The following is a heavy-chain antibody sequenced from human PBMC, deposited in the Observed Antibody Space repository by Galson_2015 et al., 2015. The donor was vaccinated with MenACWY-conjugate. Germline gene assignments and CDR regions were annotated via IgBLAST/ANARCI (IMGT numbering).Heavy chain of an antibody. CDR2: ISGSGGST. Sequence: SLRLSCAASGFTFSTYAMSWVRQAPGKGLEWVSAISGSGGSTYYANSVKGRFTISRDKSKNTLHLQMKSLRAEDTAVYYCAKLVEQQLVYYYCAMDVWGQGTTVTVSS. D-gene: IGHD6-13*01. V-gene: IGHV3-23*01. J-gene: IGHJ6*02. CDR1: GFTFSTYA. CDR3: AKLVEQQLVYYYCAMDV.